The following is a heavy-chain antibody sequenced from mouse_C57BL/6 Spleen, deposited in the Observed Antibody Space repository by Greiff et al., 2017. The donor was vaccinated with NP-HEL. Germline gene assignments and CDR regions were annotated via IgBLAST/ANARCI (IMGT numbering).Heavy chain of an antibody. CDR3: ARGGITTARGYFDY. J-gene: IGHJ2*01. V-gene: IGHV1-80*01. CDR1: GYAFSSYW. Sequence: VQLQQSGAELVKPGASVKISCKASGYAFSSYWMNWVKQRPGKGLEWIGQIYPGDGDTNYNGKFKGKATLTADKSSSTAYMQLSSLTSEDSAVYFCARGGITTARGYFDYWGQGTTLTVSS. D-gene: IGHD1-2*01. CDR2: IYPGDGDT.